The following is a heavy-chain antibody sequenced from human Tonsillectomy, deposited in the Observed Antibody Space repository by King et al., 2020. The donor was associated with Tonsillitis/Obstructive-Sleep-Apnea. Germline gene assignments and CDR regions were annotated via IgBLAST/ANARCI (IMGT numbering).Heavy chain of an antibody. Sequence: VQLVESGGGVVQPGRSLRLSCAASGFTLSSYAMHWVRQAPGKGLEWVAVISYDGSNKYYADSVKGRFTISRDNSKNTVYLQVSSLRAEDTAVYYCARDRGGHSSSWYCGYYYYGMDVWGQGTTVTVSS. CDR3: ARDRGGHSSSWYCGYYYYGMDV. J-gene: IGHJ6*02. CDR2: ISYDGSNK. CDR1: GFTLSSYA. D-gene: IGHD6-13*01. V-gene: IGHV3-30*04.